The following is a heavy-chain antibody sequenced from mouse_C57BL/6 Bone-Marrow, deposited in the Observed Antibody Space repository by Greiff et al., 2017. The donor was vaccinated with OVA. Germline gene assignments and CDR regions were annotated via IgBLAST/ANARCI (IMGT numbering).Heavy chain of an antibody. J-gene: IGHJ1*03. CDR1: GYTFTDYN. V-gene: IGHV1-18*01. Sequence: VQLQQSGPELVKPGASVKIPCKASGYTFTDYNMDWVKQSHGKSLEWIGDINPNNGGTIYNQKFKGKATLTVDKSSSTAYMELRSLTSEDTAVYYCARGGYYYYGSSRYLYFDVWGTGTTVTVSS. CDR2: INPNNGGT. D-gene: IGHD1-1*01. CDR3: ARGGYYYYGSSRYLYFDV.